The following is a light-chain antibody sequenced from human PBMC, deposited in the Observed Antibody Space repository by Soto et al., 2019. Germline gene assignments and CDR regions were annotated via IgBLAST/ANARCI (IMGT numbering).Light chain of an antibody. CDR3: SSYTTSGSAV. Sequence: QSALTQPASVSGSPGQSITISCTGSISDVGGYDYVSWYQQHPVNAPKLMIYDVSHRPSGISNRFSGSKSGNTASLTISGLQAEDEADYYCSSYTTSGSAVFGGGTKVTVL. CDR2: DVS. J-gene: IGLJ2*01. CDR1: ISDVGGYDY. V-gene: IGLV2-14*01.